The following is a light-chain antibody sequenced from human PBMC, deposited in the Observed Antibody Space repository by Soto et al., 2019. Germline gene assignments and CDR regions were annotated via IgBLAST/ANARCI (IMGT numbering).Light chain of an antibody. CDR1: SSDVGGYNY. V-gene: IGLV2-11*01. CDR3: CSYAGSYTLV. Sequence: QSALTQPRSVSGSPGQSVTISCTGTSSDVGGYNYVSWYQQHPGKAPKLMIYDVSKRPSGVPDRFSGSKSGNTASLTISGLKAEDAAEYYGCSYAGSYTLVFGGGTKLTVL. J-gene: IGLJ2*01. CDR2: DVS.